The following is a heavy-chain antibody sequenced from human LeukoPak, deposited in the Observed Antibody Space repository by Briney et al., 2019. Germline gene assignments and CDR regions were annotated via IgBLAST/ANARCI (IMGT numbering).Heavy chain of an antibody. CDR1: GGTFSSYA. CDR2: IIPIFGTA. V-gene: IGHV1-69*01. J-gene: IGHJ4*02. CDR3: ARDAPGRDILTGYLDY. D-gene: IGHD3-9*01. Sequence: SVKVSCKPSGGTFSSYAISWVRQAPGEGLEWMGGIIPIFGTANYAQKFQGRVTITADESTSTAYMELSSLRSEDTAVYYCARDAPGRDILTGYLDYWGQGTLVTVSS.